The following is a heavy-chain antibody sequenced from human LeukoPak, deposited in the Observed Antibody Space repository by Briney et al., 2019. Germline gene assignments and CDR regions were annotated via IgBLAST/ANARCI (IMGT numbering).Heavy chain of an antibody. CDR3: ARFIATRGHNWFDP. CDR2: ISAYNGNT. Sequence: AASVKVSCKASGYTFTGYYMHWVRQAPGQGLEWMGWISAYNGNTNYAQKLQGRVTMTTDTSTSTAYMELRSLRSDDTAVYYCARFIATRGHNWFDPWGQGTLVTVSS. CDR1: GYTFTGYY. V-gene: IGHV1-18*04. D-gene: IGHD6-13*01. J-gene: IGHJ5*02.